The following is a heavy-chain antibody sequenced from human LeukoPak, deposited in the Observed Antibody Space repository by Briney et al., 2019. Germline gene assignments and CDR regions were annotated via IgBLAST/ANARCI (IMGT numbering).Heavy chain of an antibody. CDR3: ARVTGYMIEDYFDY. D-gene: IGHD3-22*01. CDR1: GGSISSSSYY. V-gene: IGHV4-61*05. J-gene: IGHJ4*02. CDR2: IYYSGST. Sequence: SETLSLTCTVSGGSISSSSYYWGWIRQPPGKGLEWIGYIYYSGSTNYNPSLKSRVTISVDTSKNQFSLKLSSVTAADTAVYYCARVTGYMIEDYFDYWGQGTLVTVSS.